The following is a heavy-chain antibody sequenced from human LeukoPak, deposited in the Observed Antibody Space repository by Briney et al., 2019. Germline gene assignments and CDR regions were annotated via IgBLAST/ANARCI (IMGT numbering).Heavy chain of an antibody. D-gene: IGHD4-17*01. CDR3: ARDYLPPPDYGDYVRNDY. Sequence: GGSLRLSCAASGFTFSSYGMHWVRQAPGKGLEWVAFIRYDGSNKYYADSVKGRFTISRDNSKNTLYLQMNSLRAEDTAVYYCARDYLPPPDYGDYVRNDYWGQGTLVTVSS. CDR2: IRYDGSNK. V-gene: IGHV3-30*02. J-gene: IGHJ4*02. CDR1: GFTFSSYG.